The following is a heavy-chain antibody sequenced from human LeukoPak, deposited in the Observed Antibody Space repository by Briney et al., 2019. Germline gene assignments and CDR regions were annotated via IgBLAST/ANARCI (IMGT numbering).Heavy chain of an antibody. CDR3: ARVDYDILTGYNWFDP. CDR2: IYHSGST. V-gene: IGHV4-30-2*01. J-gene: IGHJ5*02. CDR1: GGSISSGGYS. D-gene: IGHD3-9*01. Sequence: SQTLSLTCAVSGGSISSGGYSWSWIRQPPGKGLEWIGYIYHSGSTYYNPSLKSRVTISVDRSKNQFSLKLSSVTAADTAVYYCARVDYDILTGYNWFDPWGQGTLVTVSS.